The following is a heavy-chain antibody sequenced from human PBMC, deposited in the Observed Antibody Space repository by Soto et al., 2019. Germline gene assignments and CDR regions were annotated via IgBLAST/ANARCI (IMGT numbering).Heavy chain of an antibody. Sequence: QVQLVESGGGVVQPGRSLRLSCAASGFTFSSYGMHWVRQAPGKGLEWVAVIWYDGSNKYYADSVKGRFTISRDNSKNTLYLQMNSLSAEDTAVYYCARELGSIVDYWGQGTLVTVSS. CDR2: IWYDGSNK. V-gene: IGHV3-33*01. CDR1: GFTFSSYG. J-gene: IGHJ4*02. D-gene: IGHD3-16*02. CDR3: ARELGSIVDY.